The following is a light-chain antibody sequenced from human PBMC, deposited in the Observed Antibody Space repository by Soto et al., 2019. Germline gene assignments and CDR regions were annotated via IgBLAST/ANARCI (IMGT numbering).Light chain of an antibody. V-gene: IGKV3-15*01. CDR1: QSISTE. CDR2: SAS. J-gene: IGKJ2*01. CDR3: QQGHTWPLT. Sequence: EIVMTQSPATLSVSPGERATLSCRASQSISTELAWYQQKPGQPPRLLIYSASTRATGVPARFTGSGSGSEFTLTISGLQSEDFAVYYCQQGHTWPLTFGQGTRLEL.